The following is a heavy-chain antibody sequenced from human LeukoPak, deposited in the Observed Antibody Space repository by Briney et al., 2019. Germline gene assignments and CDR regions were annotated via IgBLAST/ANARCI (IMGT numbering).Heavy chain of an antibody. CDR3: AKGSQSHYGDLDY. Sequence: GRSLRLSCAASGFTFSSYGMHWVRQAPGKGPEWVAVISYDGSNKYYADSVKGRFTISRDNSKNTLYLQMNSLRAEDTAVYYCAKGSQSHYGDLDYWGQGTLVTVSS. CDR2: ISYDGSNK. CDR1: GFTFSSYG. D-gene: IGHD4-17*01. V-gene: IGHV3-30*18. J-gene: IGHJ4*02.